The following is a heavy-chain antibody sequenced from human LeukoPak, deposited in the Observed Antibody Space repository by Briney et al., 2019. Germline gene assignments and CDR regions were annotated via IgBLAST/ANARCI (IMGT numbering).Heavy chain of an antibody. V-gene: IGHV3-30*04. CDR3: ARDPQYGSGSYLFSYYFDY. J-gene: IGHJ4*02. CDR2: ISYDGSNK. CDR1: GFTFSSYA. Sequence: GGSLRLSCAASGFTFSSYAMHWVRQAPGKGLEWVAVISYDGSNKYYADSVKGRFTISRDNSKSTLYLQMNSLRAEDTAVYYCARDPQYGSGSYLFSYYFDYWGQGTLVTVSS. D-gene: IGHD3-10*01.